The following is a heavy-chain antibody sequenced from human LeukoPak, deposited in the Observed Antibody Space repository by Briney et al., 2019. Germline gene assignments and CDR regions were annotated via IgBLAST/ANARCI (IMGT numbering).Heavy chain of an antibody. D-gene: IGHD5-18*01. V-gene: IGHV3-23*01. CDR2: ISGSGVST. J-gene: IGHJ4*02. CDR3: AKEYGYTYGEFDY. CDR1: GFTLSSHG. Sequence: GGSLRLSCAASGFTLSSHGMSWVRQAPGKGLEWVSAISGSGVSTYYADSVKGRFTISRDNSKNTLYLQMNSLRAEDTAVYYCAKEYGYTYGEFDYWGQGTLVTVSS.